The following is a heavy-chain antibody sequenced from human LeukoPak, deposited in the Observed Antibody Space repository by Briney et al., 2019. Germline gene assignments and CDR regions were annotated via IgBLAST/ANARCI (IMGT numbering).Heavy chain of an antibody. CDR1: GFTFSSYY. CDR3: ARDLGGYSYGSHFDY. V-gene: IGHV3-21*01. CDR2: ITTSSSYI. Sequence: GGSLRLSCAGSGFTFSSYYMNWVRQAPGKGLEWVSSITTSSSYIYYSDSVKGRFTIARDNAKNSLYLQMNSLRAEDTAVYYCARDLGGYSYGSHFDYWGQGTLVAVSS. J-gene: IGHJ4*02. D-gene: IGHD5-18*01.